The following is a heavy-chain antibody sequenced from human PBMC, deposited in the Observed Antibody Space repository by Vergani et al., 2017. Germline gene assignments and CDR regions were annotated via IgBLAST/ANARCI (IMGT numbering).Heavy chain of an antibody. CDR2: IYNSGNG. D-gene: IGHD3-16*01. J-gene: IGHJ2*01. V-gene: IGHV4-39*01. CDR3: ASGKYYSDSTSHFRGRYFDV. CDR1: GDSIISRSYN. Sequence: QMQLQESGPGLVKASETLSLTCTASGDSIISRSYNWGWIRQPPGKGLEWIGSIYNSGNGDSSSSLKSRVTISADTSKNQFSLRLTSVTAADTAVYYCASGKYYSDSTSHFRGRYFDVWGRGTLVTVPS.